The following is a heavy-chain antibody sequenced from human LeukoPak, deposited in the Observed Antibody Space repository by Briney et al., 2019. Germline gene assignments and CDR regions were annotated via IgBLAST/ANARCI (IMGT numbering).Heavy chain of an antibody. CDR3: ARGYSFDY. D-gene: IGHD1-26*01. J-gene: IGHJ4*02. CDR2: ISYDGSNK. Sequence: PGGSLRLSCAASGFTFCSYAMHWVRQAPGQGLEWVAVISYDGSNKYYADSVKGRFTIPRDNSKNTLYLQMNSRRAEDTAVYYCARGYSFDYWGQGTLVTVSS. V-gene: IGHV3-30*04. CDR1: GFTFCSYA.